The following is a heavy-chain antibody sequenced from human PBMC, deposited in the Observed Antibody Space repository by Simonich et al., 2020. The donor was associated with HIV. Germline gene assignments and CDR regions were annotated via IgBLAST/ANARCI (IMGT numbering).Heavy chain of an antibody. D-gene: IGHD1-26*01. CDR3: ALGGWEVLQTFDI. CDR2: INPTGDST. CDR1: GYTFTGYY. J-gene: IGHJ3*02. V-gene: IGHV1-46*01. Sequence: QVQLVQSGAEVKKPGASVKVSCKASGYTFTGYYMHWVRQAPGQGLEWMGMINPTGDSTIYAQKFQGRVTMTRDTSTSTVYMELSSLRSDDTAVYYCALGGWEVLQTFDIWGQGTMVTVSS.